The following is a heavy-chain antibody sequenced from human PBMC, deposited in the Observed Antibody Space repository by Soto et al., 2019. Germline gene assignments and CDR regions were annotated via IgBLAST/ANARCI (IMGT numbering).Heavy chain of an antibody. V-gene: IGHV1-69*01. CDR3: ARSIAQTIISRPYWFDP. D-gene: IGHD6-6*01. Sequence: QVQLVQSGAEVKKPGSSVKVSCKASGGTFSSYAISWVRQAPGQGLEWMGGIIPNFGTANYAQKFQGRVTFTADESTSTDYMELSSLRSEDTAVYYRARSIAQTIISRPYWFDPWGQGNLLTVSS. CDR2: IIPNFGTA. J-gene: IGHJ5*02. CDR1: GGTFSSYA.